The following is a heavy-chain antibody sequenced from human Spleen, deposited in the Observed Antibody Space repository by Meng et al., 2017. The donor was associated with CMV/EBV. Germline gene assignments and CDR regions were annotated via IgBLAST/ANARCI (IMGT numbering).Heavy chain of an antibody. CDR1: GFSFSNYG. CDR2: ISSSGTST. D-gene: IGHD6-6*01. V-gene: IGHV3-23*01. CDR3: TKGVFSSSWRRPYYFYGLDV. J-gene: IGHJ6*02. Sequence: GESLKISCEASGFSFSNYGMHWVRQAPGKGLEWVSAISSSGTSTYYADSVKGRFTIFRDNSKNTLYLQMNSLRAEDTAIYYCTKGVFSSSWRRPYYFYGLDVWGQGTTVTVSS.